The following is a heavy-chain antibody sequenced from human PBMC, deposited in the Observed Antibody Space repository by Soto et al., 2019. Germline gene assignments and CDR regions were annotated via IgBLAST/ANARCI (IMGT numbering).Heavy chain of an antibody. Sequence: PSETLSLTCAVYGGSFSGYYWSWIRQPPGKGLEWIGEINHSGSTNYNPSLKSRVTISVDTSKNQFSLKLSSVTAADTAMYYCARAGGYDFWSGYYTPPFYYYYYGMDVWGQGTTVTVSS. CDR3: ARAGGYDFWSGYYTPPFYYYYYGMDV. CDR1: GGSFSGYY. D-gene: IGHD3-3*01. CDR2: INHSGST. V-gene: IGHV4-34*01. J-gene: IGHJ6*02.